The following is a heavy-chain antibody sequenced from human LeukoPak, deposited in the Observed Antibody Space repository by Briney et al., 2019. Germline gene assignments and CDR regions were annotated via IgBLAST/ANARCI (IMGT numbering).Heavy chain of an antibody. CDR1: GFTFSNYA. J-gene: IGHJ4*02. Sequence: GGSLRLSRAASGFTFSNYAMTWVRQTPGMGLLWVAAVTGSGGNTYYADSVKGRFTISRDNSKNTLYLQMNSLRAEDTAVYYCATLMRGPIGYVGYGGEDYWGQGTLVSVSS. CDR3: ATLMRGPIGYVGYGGEDY. D-gene: IGHD5-12*01. CDR2: VTGSGGNT. V-gene: IGHV3-23*01.